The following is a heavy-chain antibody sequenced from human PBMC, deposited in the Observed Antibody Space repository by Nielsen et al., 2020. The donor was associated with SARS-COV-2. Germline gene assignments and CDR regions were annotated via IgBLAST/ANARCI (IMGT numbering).Heavy chain of an antibody. Sequence: GGSLRLSCAASGFTFSSYWMSWVRQAPGKGLEWVANIKQDGSEKYYVDSVKGRFTISRDNAKNSLYLQMNSLRAEDTAVYYCARDRHGGWWLPLYYFDYWGQGTLVTVSS. J-gene: IGHJ4*02. CDR2: IKQDGSEK. CDR1: GFTFSSYW. D-gene: IGHD5-12*01. V-gene: IGHV3-7*03. CDR3: ARDRHGGWWLPLYYFDY.